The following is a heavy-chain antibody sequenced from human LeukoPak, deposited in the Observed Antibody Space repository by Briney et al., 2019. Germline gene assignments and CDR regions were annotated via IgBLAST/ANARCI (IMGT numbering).Heavy chain of an antibody. CDR1: GYTFTSYG. Sequence: ASVKVPCKASGYTFTSYGISWVRQAPGQGLEWMGWISPNSGGTNYAQKFQGRVTMTRDTSISTAYMELSRLKSDDTAVYYCARVGRRTAAGTPFDYWGQGTLVTVSS. CDR2: ISPNSGGT. D-gene: IGHD6-13*01. CDR3: ARVGRRTAAGTPFDY. V-gene: IGHV1-2*02. J-gene: IGHJ4*02.